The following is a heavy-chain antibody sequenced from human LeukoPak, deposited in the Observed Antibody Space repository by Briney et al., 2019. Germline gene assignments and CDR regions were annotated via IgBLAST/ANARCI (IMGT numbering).Heavy chain of an antibody. V-gene: IGHV4-38-2*02. J-gene: IGHJ6*02. D-gene: IGHD4-23*01. Sequence: SETLSLTCTVSGYSISSGYYWGWIRQPPGKGLEWIGSIYHSGSTYYNPSLKSRVTISVDTSKNQFSLKLSSVTAADTAVYYCARWGNDYGGNSLGLEDYCGMDVWGQGTTVTVSS. CDR2: IYHSGST. CDR1: GYSISSGYY. CDR3: ARWGNDYGGNSLGLEDYCGMDV.